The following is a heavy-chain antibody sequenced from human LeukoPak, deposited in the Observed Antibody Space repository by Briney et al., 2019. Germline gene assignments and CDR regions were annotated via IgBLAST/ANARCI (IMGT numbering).Heavy chain of an antibody. V-gene: IGHV1-69*05. CDR1: GGTFSSYA. Sequence: EASVKVSCKASGGTFSSYAISWVRQAPGQGLEWMGRIIPIFGTANYAQKFQGRVTITTDESTSTAYMELSSLRSEDTAVYYCARDGGIAARPHYYYYMDVWGKGTTVTVSS. CDR2: IIPIFGTA. CDR3: ARDGGIAARPHYYYYMDV. D-gene: IGHD6-6*01. J-gene: IGHJ6*03.